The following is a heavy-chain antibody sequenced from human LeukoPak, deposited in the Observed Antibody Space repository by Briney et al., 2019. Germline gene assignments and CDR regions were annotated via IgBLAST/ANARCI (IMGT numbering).Heavy chain of an antibody. J-gene: IGHJ5*02. CDR2: ISASGGIT. D-gene: IGHD3-10*01. V-gene: IGHV3-23*01. CDR3: ASYSGSSGFDP. Sequence: ASVKVSCKASGGTFSSYAMSWVRQAPGKGLEWVSFISASGGITYYADSVKGRFTISRDNSKNTQYLQMNSLRAEDTAVYYCASYSGSSGFDPWGQGTLVTVSS. CDR1: GGTFSSYA.